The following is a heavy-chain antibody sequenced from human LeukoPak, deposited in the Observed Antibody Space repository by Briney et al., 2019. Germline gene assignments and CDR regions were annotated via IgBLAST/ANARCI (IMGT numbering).Heavy chain of an antibody. CDR1: GFTFSSYW. J-gene: IGHJ4*02. Sequence: GGSLRLSCVASGFTFSSYWMSWVRQAPGKGMEWVANIKSDGSDKDYVDSVKRRFSIPRDNYKNLLYLQMNVRRADDTAVYYCGRGGNWNDFWGQGTLVTVSS. V-gene: IGHV3-7*03. CDR2: IKSDGSDK. D-gene: IGHD1-1*01. CDR3: GRGGNWNDF.